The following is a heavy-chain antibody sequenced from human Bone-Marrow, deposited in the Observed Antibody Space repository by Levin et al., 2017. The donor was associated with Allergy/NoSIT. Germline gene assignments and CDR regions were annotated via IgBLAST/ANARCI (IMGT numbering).Heavy chain of an antibody. V-gene: IGHV3-23*01. Sequence: GESLKISCEASGFMFSSYAMSWVRQAPGKGLDWVSGISGSGDNTFYADSVKGRFAISRDNSKNVVYLHMNSLRVEDTAIYYCAKDSDDYGGNSEGHWGQGTQVTVSS. CDR3: AKDSDDYGGNSEGH. D-gene: IGHD4-23*01. CDR2: ISGSGDNT. J-gene: IGHJ4*02. CDR1: GFMFSSYA.